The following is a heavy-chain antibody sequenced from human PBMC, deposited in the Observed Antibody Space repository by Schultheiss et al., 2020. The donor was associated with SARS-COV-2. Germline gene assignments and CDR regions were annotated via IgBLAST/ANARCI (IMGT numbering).Heavy chain of an antibody. D-gene: IGHD3-22*01. CDR1: GFTFSSYG. Sequence: GGSLRLSCAASGFTFSSYGMHWVRQAPGKGLEWVAVISYDGSNKYYADSVKGRFTISRDNAKNSLYLQMNSLRAEDTAVYYCAATRRITMIVVVKGGWFDPWGQGTLVTVSS. CDR3: AATRRITMIVVVKGGWFDP. J-gene: IGHJ5*02. CDR2: ISYDGSNK. V-gene: IGHV3-30*03.